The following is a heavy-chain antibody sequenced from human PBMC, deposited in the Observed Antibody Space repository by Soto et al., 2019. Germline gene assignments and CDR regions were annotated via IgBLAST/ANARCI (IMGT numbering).Heavy chain of an antibody. D-gene: IGHD1-26*01. CDR3: AADSRSRELRVFDY. Sequence: GASVKVACKASGFTFTSSAVQWVRQARGQRLEWIGWIVVGSGNTNYAQKFQERVTITRDMSTSTAYMELSSLRSEDTAVYYCAADSRSRELRVFDYWGQGTLVTVSS. J-gene: IGHJ4*02. CDR2: IVVGSGNT. CDR1: GFTFTSSA. V-gene: IGHV1-58*01.